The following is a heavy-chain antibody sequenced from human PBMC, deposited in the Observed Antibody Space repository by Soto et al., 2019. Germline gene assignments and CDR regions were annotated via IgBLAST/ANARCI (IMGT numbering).Heavy chain of an antibody. Sequence: ASVKVSCKASGYTFTSYAMHWVRQAPGQRLEWMGWINAGNGNTKYSQKFQGRVTITRDTSASTAYMELSSLRSEDTAVYYCARDENLRYCSSTSCYRPQDYHYMDVWGKGTTDPLSS. V-gene: IGHV1-3*01. CDR3: ARDENLRYCSSTSCYRPQDYHYMDV. J-gene: IGHJ6*03. D-gene: IGHD2-2*01. CDR1: GYTFTSYA. CDR2: INAGNGNT.